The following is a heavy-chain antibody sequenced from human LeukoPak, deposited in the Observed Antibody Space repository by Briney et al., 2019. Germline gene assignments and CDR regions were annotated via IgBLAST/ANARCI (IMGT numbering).Heavy chain of an antibody. D-gene: IGHD3-3*01. CDR2: INPNSGGA. CDR1: GYTFTGYY. Sequence: ASVKVSCKASGYTFTGYYMHWVRQAPGQGLEWMGWINPNSGGANYAQKFQGRVTMTRDTSISTAYMELSRLRSDDTAVYYCARVGTLRFLEWLLDTGFDPWGQGTLVTVSS. V-gene: IGHV1-2*02. CDR3: ARVGTLRFLEWLLDTGFDP. J-gene: IGHJ5*02.